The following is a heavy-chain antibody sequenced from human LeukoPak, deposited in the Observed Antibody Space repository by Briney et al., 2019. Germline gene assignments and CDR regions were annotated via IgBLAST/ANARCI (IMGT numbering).Heavy chain of an antibody. CDR1: EFSFSSHS. CDR2: TGGDGRLT. J-gene: IGHJ4*02. D-gene: IGHD1-26*01. V-gene: IGHV3-23*01. CDR3: AKRGATQTKEFDY. Sequence: GESLRLSCAASEFSFSSHSMNWVRQAPGKGLEWVSHTGGDGRLTYYADSVKGRFTISRDNSKNTLFLQMNGLRAEDTAVYYCAKRGATQTKEFDYWGQGTLVTVSS.